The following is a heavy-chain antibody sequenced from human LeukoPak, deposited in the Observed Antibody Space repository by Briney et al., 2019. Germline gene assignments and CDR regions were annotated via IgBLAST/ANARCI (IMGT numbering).Heavy chain of an antibody. D-gene: IGHD3-10*01. J-gene: IGHJ4*02. CDR2: INNSGGTT. CDR3: TSQTYVGNGRYYSDN. Sequence: QPGGSLRLSCATSGFTFSTYTMTWVRQAPGRGLEWVATINNSGGTTYYADSVKGRLTVSRDNSKNTLYLQLESLRAEDTAVYSCTSQTYVGNGRYYSDNWGQGTLVTVSS. CDR1: GFTFSTYT. V-gene: IGHV3-23*01.